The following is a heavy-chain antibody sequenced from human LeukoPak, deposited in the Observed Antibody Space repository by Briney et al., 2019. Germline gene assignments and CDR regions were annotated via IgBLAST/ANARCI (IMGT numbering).Heavy chain of an antibody. D-gene: IGHD4-17*01. CDR1: GFTFSSYG. V-gene: IGHV3-30*18. J-gene: IGHJ4*02. CDR2: ISYDGSNK. Sequence: PGGSLRLSCAASGFTFSSYGMHWVRQAPGKGLEWVAVISYDGSNKYYADSVKGRFTISRDNSKNTLYLQMNSLRAEDTAVYYCAKGLTGYGDYFDYWGQGTLVTVSS. CDR3: AKGLTGYGDYFDY.